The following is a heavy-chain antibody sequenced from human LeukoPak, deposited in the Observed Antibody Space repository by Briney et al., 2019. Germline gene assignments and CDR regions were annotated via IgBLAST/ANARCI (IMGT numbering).Heavy chain of an antibody. CDR3: ARTNYDSSGYYPKTYYYYGMDV. CDR2: IDWDDDK. Sequence: SGPTLVNPTQTLTLTCTFSGFSLSTSGMCVSWIRQPPGKALEWLSLIDWDDDKYYSTSRKTRLTISKDTSKNQVVLTMTNMDPVDTATYYCARTNYDSSGYYPKTYYYYGMDVWGQGTTVTVSS. J-gene: IGHJ6*02. V-gene: IGHV2-70*01. CDR1: GFSLSTSGMC. D-gene: IGHD3-22*01.